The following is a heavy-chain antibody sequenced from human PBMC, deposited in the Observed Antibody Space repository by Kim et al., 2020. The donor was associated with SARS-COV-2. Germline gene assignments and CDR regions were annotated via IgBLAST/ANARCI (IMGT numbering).Heavy chain of an antibody. V-gene: IGHV3-73*01. CDR1: GFTFSGSA. Sequence: GGSLRLSCAASGFTFSGSAMHWVRQASGKGLEWVGRIRSKANSYATAYAASVKGRFTISRDDSKNTAYLQMNSLKTEDTAVYYCTRTPNTYSSSYWWFDPWGQGTLVTVSS. CDR2: IRSKANSYAT. D-gene: IGHD6-6*01. J-gene: IGHJ5*02. CDR3: TRTPNTYSSSYWWFDP.